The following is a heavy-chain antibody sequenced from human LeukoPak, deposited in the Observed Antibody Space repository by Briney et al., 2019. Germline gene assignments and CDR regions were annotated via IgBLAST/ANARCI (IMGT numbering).Heavy chain of an antibody. CDR2: ISGSGGST. CDR1: VFTFIGYA. V-gene: IGHV3-23*01. J-gene: IGHJ6*02. CDR3: AKGYCSSTSCRNYYYYGMDV. D-gene: IGHD2-2*01. Sequence: GGPLRLSCAASVFTFIGYAMSWVGRAPGKGLEGVAAISGSGGSTYYADSVRGRFTISRDNSKNTLYLQMNSLRAEDSTVYYCAKGYCSSTSCRNYYYYGMDVWGQGTTVTVSS.